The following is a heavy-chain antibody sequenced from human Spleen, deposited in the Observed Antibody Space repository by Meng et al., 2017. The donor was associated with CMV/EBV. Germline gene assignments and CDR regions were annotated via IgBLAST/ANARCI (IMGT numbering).Heavy chain of an antibody. J-gene: IGHJ4*02. D-gene: IGHD2-2*01. V-gene: IGHV3-74*01. Sequence: LTCAASGFTFSKFWMHWVRQAPGKGLVWVSHIHSDGRSTSYADSVKGRFTISRDNAKNTLYLQMNSLRAEDTAVYYCARVGGCSSTSCRRGQFDYWGQGTLVTVSS. CDR1: GFTFSKFW. CDR2: IHSDGRST. CDR3: ARVGGCSSTSCRRGQFDY.